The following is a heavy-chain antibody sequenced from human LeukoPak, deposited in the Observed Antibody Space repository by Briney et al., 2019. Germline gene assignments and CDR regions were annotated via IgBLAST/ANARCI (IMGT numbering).Heavy chain of an antibody. CDR1: GGSISSGGYY. D-gene: IGHD3-16*01. J-gene: IGHJ6*04. CDR3: ARGGLGESTLYYYYYGMDV. V-gene: IGHV4-31*03. CDR2: IYYSGST. Sequence: SQTLSLTCTVSGGSISSGGYYWSWIRQHPGKGLEWIGYIYYSGSTYYNPSLKSRVTISVDTSKSQFSLKLRSVTAADTAVYYCARGGLGESTLYYYYYGMDVWGKGTTVTVSS.